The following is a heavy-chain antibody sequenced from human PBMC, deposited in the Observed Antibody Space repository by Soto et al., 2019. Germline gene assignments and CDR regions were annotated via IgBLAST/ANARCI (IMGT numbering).Heavy chain of an antibody. Sequence: QVQLVQSGAELKKPGSSVKVSCKASGGTFSSYAISWVRQAPGQGLEWMGGIIPIFGTANYAQKFQGRVTITADESTSTAYMELSSVRSEATAVYHCARGDPLGSGKKSFDPWGQATLVTVSS. J-gene: IGHJ5*02. V-gene: IGHV1-69*01. CDR2: IIPIFGTA. D-gene: IGHD3-10*01. CDR3: ARGDPLGSGKKSFDP. CDR1: GGTFSSYA.